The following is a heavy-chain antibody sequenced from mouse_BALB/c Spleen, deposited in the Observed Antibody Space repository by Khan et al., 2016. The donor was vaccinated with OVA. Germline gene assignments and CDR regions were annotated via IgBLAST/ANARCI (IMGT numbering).Heavy chain of an antibody. CDR3: DKGVFSYYYTLDY. J-gene: IGHJ4*01. CDR2: IWGGGST. V-gene: IGHV2-6-5*01. CDR1: GFSLSDYG. Sequence: VELVESGPGLVAPSQNLSITCTVSGFSLSDYGVSWIRQPPGKGLEWLGVIWGGGSTYYNSALRSRLSISKDNSKSQVFLKMSSLQSDDTAMFYWDKGVFSYYYTLDYWGQGTSVTVSS.